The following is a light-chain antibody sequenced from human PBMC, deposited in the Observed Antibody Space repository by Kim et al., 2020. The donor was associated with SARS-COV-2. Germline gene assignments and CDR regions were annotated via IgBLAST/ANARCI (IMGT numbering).Light chain of an antibody. CDR1: QSVSSGY. CDR2: GAS. Sequence: EIVLTQSPGTLSLSPGERATLSCRASQSVSSGYLAWYLQKPGQSPRLLIYGASSRAAGIPDRFSGSGSGTDFTLTISRLDPEDFAVYYCQHYGSSPTFGQGTKLEI. CDR3: QHYGSSPT. J-gene: IGKJ1*01. V-gene: IGKV3-20*01.